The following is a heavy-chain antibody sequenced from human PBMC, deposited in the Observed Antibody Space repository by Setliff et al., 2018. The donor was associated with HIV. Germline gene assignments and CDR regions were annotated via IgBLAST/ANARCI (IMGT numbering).Heavy chain of an antibody. CDR3: ARGNYDTSDYYTNFYYYYMDV. CDR1: GGSFSGYY. V-gene: IGHV4-34*01. Sequence: PSETLSLTCAVYGGSFSGYYWSWIRQPPGKGLEWIGEINHSGSTNYNPSLKSRVTISVDTSKNQFSLKLSSVTAADTAVYYCARGNYDTSDYYTNFYYYYMDVWGKGTAVTVSS. J-gene: IGHJ6*03. D-gene: IGHD3-22*01. CDR2: INHSGST.